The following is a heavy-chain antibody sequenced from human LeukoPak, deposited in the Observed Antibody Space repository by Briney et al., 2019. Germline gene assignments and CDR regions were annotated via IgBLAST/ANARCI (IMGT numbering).Heavy chain of an antibody. Sequence: PSETLSLTCTVSGGSISSGGYYWSWIRQPPGKGLEWIGYIYYSGSTDYNPSLKSRVTISVDTSKNQFSLKLSSVTAADTAVYYCARGSTSWYVWGQGTLVTVSS. CDR3: ARGSTSWYV. CDR2: IYYSGST. CDR1: GGSISSGGYY. V-gene: IGHV4-61*08. J-gene: IGHJ4*02. D-gene: IGHD6-13*01.